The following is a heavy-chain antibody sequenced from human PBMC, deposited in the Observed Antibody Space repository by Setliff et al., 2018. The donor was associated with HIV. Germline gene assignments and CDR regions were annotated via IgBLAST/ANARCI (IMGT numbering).Heavy chain of an antibody. CDR1: GFTFSSYW. CDR2: IETDGTST. V-gene: IGHV3-74*01. J-gene: IGHJ6*03. CDR3: ARHHTSAPLRRWDSYYYMDV. Sequence: GGSLRLSCSASGFTFSSYWMHWVRQAPGKGLVWVSRIETDGTSTTYADSVKGRFTISRDNAKNSVYLQMNSLRGEDTAVYYCARHHTSAPLRRWDSYYYMDVWGKGTTVTVSS. D-gene: IGHD6-19*01.